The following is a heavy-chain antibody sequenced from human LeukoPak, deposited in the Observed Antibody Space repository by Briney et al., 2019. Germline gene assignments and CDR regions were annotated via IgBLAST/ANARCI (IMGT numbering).Heavy chain of an antibody. V-gene: IGHV1-46*01. D-gene: IGHD5-12*01. CDR1: GYTITNNY. CDR3: ARAFGGHDEWYYFDY. J-gene: IGHJ4*02. CDR2: INPSGTGT. Sequence: ASVKVSCKASGYTITNNYMHWVRQAPGQGLEWMGVINPSGTGTSYAQKFQGRITMSRDTSTSTVYMELSSLRSEDTAVYYCARAFGGHDEWYYFDYWGQGTLVTVSS.